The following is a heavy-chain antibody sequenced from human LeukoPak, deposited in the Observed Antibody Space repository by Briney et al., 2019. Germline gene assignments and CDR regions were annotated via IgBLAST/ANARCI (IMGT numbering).Heavy chain of an antibody. CDR2: INAGNGNT. CDR3: ARDRLYDYVWGSYRDAFDI. Sequence: ASVKVSCKASGYTFTSYAMHWVRQAPGQRLEWMGWINAGNGNTKYSQKFQGRVTITRDTSANTAYMELSSLRSEDTAVYYCARDRLYDYVWGSYRDAFDIWGQGTMVTVSS. D-gene: IGHD3-16*02. CDR1: GYTFTSYA. V-gene: IGHV1-3*01. J-gene: IGHJ3*02.